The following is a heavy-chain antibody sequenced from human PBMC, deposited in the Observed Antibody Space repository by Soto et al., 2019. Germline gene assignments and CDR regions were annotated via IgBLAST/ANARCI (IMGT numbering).Heavy chain of an antibody. V-gene: IGHV1-69*01. CDR2: IVPLFGTT. CDR3: ARASGRSWYNWFDP. Sequence: QVQLVQSGAEVKKPGSSVTVYCKASGGNFSNSGISWVRQAPGQGLEWMGGIVPLFGTTNYAHKFRGRVTFTADESTSTAYKVVASLRSEDTAVYYCARASGRSWYNWFDPWGQGTLVTVST. D-gene: IGHD6-13*01. J-gene: IGHJ5*02. CDR1: GGNFSNSG.